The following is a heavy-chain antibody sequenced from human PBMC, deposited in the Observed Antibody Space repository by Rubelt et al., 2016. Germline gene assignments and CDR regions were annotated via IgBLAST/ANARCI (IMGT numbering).Heavy chain of an antibody. CDR2: INHRGST. V-gene: IGHV4-39*01. D-gene: IGHD6-13*01. CDR3: ARGARYSSSWYVAGYFDY. Sequence: QLQLQESGPGLVKPSETLSLTCTVSGGSISSSSYYWGWIRQPPGKGLEWIGEINHRGSTNYNPSLKSRVTISVETSKNQFSLKLSSVTAADTAVYYCARGARYSSSWYVAGYFDYWGQGTLVTVSS. CDR1: GGSISSSSYY. J-gene: IGHJ4*02.